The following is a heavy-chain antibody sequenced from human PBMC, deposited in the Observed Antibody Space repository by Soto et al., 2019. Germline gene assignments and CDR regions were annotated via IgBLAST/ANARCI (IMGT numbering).Heavy chain of an antibody. J-gene: IGHJ6*02. V-gene: IGHV1-46*04. CDR2: MNPIGGRP. Sequence: QVQLVQSGAEVKKPGASVKVSCKTSGYTFTSYYIHWVRQAPGQGPEWMGIMNPIGGRPSYAQKLQGRATLTTDISNSTDYRKLSGEGSHDLAVYGCACCWGSCSRYYYGMDVWGHGTTVTVSS. D-gene: IGHD2-15*01. CDR1: GYTFTSYY. CDR3: ACCWGSCSRYYYGMDV.